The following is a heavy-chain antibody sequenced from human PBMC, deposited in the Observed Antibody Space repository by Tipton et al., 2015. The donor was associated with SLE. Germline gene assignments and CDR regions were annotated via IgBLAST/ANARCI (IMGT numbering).Heavy chain of an antibody. D-gene: IGHD5-12*01. CDR3: ARGGAGYPAAFDP. CDR2: INHSGST. CDR1: GGSFSGYY. V-gene: IGHV4-34*01. Sequence: TLSLTCTVSGGSFSGYYCSWIRQPPGKGLEWIGEINHSGSTNYNPSLKSRVTISVDTSKNQFSLKLSSVTAADTAVYYCARGGAGYPAAFDPWGRGTLVTVSS. J-gene: IGHJ5*02.